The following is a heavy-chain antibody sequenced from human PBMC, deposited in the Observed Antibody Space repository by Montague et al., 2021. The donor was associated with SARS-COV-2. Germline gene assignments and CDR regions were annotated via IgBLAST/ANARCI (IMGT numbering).Heavy chain of an antibody. J-gene: IGHJ2*01. D-gene: IGHD5-18*01. V-gene: IGHV4-59*01. CDR3: AREYRIELWQTNWYFGL. CDR2: IYHSGNT. CDR1: GGSISGYY. Sequence: SETLSLTCTVSGGSISGYYWSWIRQPPGTGLGWIGYIYHSGNTKYNPSLKRRVSISVDTSKNQFSLRLSSVTAADTAVYYCAREYRIELWQTNWYFGLWGRGTLVTVSS.